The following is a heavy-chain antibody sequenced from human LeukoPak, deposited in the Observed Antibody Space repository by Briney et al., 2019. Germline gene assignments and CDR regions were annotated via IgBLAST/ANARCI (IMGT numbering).Heavy chain of an antibody. CDR3: SSDYPHYYFYMDV. CDR1: GFPFTSSG. Sequence: GGSLRLSCAASGFPFTSSGMSWVRQAPGKGPEWVSSMNAVGVTNYADSVKGRFTISRDISKNTMYLQMSSLRADDTAVYYCSSDYPHYYFYMDVWGKGTTVTVSS. D-gene: IGHD4-11*01. CDR2: MNAVGVT. J-gene: IGHJ6*03. V-gene: IGHV3-23*01.